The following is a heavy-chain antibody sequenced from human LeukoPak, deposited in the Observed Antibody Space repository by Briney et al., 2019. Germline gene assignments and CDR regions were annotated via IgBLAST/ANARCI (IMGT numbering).Heavy chain of an antibody. Sequence: GGSLRLSCAASGFTFSSYGMSWVRQAPGKGLEWVSAISGSGGSTYYADSVKGRFTISRDNAKNSLYLQMNSLRAEDTAVYYCARDRRRLRYCSGGSCSTIQDAFDIWGQGTMVTVSS. CDR1: GFTFSSYG. J-gene: IGHJ3*02. V-gene: IGHV3-23*01. CDR2: ISGSGGST. D-gene: IGHD2-15*01. CDR3: ARDRRRLRYCSGGSCSTIQDAFDI.